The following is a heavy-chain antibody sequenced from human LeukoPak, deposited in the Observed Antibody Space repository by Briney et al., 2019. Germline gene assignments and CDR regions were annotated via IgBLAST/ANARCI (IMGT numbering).Heavy chain of an antibody. CDR3: ATSVSDSGSPNYYYMDV. V-gene: IGHV1-69*05. J-gene: IGHJ6*03. Sequence: SGKLSCKASGATFSSYAISWVRQAPGQGLEWMGRIIPIFGTANYAQKFQGRVTITTDESTTTANMELSSLRSEDTAVYYCATSVSDSGSPNYYYMDVWGKGTTVTVSS. CDR1: GATFSSYA. CDR2: IIPIFGTA. D-gene: IGHD3-10*01.